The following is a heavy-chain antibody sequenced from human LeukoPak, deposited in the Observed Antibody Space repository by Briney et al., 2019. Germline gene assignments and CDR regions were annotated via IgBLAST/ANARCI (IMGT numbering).Heavy chain of an antibody. D-gene: IGHD3-10*01. CDR1: GFTFSSYW. J-gene: IGHJ5*02. Sequence: GGSLRLSCAASGFTFSSYWMSWVRQAPGKGLEWVANIKQDGSEKYYVDSVKGRFTISRDNAKNSLYLQMNSLRAEDTAVYYCARVLLWFGEFNWFDPWGQGTLVTVSS. V-gene: IGHV3-7*01. CDR2: IKQDGSEK. CDR3: ARVLLWFGEFNWFDP.